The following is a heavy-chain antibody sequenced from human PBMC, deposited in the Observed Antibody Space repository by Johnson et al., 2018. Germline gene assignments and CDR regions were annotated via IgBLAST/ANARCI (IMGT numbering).Heavy chain of an antibody. V-gene: IGHV3-30-3*01. CDR2: ISYDGCNT. CDR1: GFTFSSYA. Sequence: QVQLVQSGVGVVQPGRSLRLSCAASGFTFSSYATHWVRQAPGTGLEWVAVISYDGCNTYYADHVKGRFTISRDNSQNTLYLHMNRLTAEDTAAYYCAKGITDSGSYRHDAFAIWGQGTMATVSS. CDR3: AKGITDSGSYRHDAFAI. J-gene: IGHJ3*02. D-gene: IGHD1-26*01.